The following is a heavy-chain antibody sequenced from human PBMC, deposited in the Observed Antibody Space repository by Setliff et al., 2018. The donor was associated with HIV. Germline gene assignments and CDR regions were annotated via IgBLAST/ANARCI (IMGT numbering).Heavy chain of an antibody. CDR3: ARSKGGIDGPVEFDN. Sequence: SETLSLTCVVSGGSFSGYSWSWIRQSPGKGLEWIGEISQSGTTHYNPSLKRRVTISEDTSKSQLSMKLTSVAAADTAIYYCARSKGGIDGPVEFDNWGQGTPVTVSS. CDR1: GGSFSGYS. CDR2: ISQSGTT. V-gene: IGHV4-34*01. D-gene: IGHD1-1*01. J-gene: IGHJ4*02.